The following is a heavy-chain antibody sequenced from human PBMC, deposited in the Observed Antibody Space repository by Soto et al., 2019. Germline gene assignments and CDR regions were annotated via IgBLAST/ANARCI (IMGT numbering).Heavy chain of an antibody. V-gene: IGHV3-23*01. CDR2: ISDSGYDT. Sequence: QAPNEGLEWVSSISDSGYDTWYADSVRGRFTISRDNSRQMLYLEMNSLRVEDTAVYFCANGHKYASEYWGQGIPVTSPQ. CDR3: ANGHKYASEY. D-gene: IGHD2-2*01. J-gene: IGHJ4*02.